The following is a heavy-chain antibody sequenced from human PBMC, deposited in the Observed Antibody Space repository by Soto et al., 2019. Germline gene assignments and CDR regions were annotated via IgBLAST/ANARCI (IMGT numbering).Heavy chain of an antibody. V-gene: IGHV1-69*05. CDR1: GGTFSSYA. D-gene: IGHD4-4*01. CDR2: IIPIFGTA. Sequence: QVQLVQSGAEVKKPGSSVKVSCKASGGTFSSYAISWVRQAPGQGLEWMGGIIPIFGTATSAQKFQGRVTHTSDQSTSTAYMELSSLRSEDTAVYYFASPPSSNRYYYGMDVWGQGTTVTVSS. J-gene: IGHJ6*02. CDR3: ASPPSSNRYYYGMDV.